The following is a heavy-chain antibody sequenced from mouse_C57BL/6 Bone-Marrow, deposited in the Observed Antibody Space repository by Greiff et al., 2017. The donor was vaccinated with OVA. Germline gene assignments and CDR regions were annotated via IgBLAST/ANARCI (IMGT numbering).Heavy chain of an antibody. CDR3: ARDPLRRGGYFDV. J-gene: IGHJ1*03. V-gene: IGHV1-7*01. CDR1: GYTFTSYW. CDR2: INPRSGYT. D-gene: IGHD2-4*01. Sequence: VQLQQSGAELAKPGASVKLSCKASGYTFTSYWMHWVKQRPGQGLEWIGYINPRSGYTKYNQKFKDKATLTADKSASTAYMQLSSLTYEDSAVYYCARDPLRRGGYFDVWGTGTTVTVSS.